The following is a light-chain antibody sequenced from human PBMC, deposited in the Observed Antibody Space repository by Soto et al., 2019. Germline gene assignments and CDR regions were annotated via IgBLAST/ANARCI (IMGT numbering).Light chain of an antibody. J-gene: IGKJ1*01. Sequence: EIVLTQSPGTLSLSPGERATLSCRASQNVGSRYLAWYQQKPGQAPRLLIYGTSNRATGIPDRFSGSGSGTDFSLTISSLEPGDLAVYYCQQYASSPRTSRQGPKVDIK. CDR1: QNVGSRY. CDR3: QQYASSPRT. V-gene: IGKV3-20*01. CDR2: GTS.